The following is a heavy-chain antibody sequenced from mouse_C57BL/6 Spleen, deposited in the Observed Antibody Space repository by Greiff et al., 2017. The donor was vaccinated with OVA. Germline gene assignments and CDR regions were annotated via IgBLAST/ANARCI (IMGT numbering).Heavy chain of an antibody. CDR3: ARSDGTPLAY. J-gene: IGHJ3*01. CDR1: DYAFSSYW. CDR2: IYPGDGDT. V-gene: IGHV1-80*01. D-gene: IGHD1-1*01. Sequence: QVQLKQSGAELVKPGASVKISCKASDYAFSSYWMNWVKQRPGKGLEWIGQIYPGDGDTNYNGKFEGKATLTADESSSTAYMQLSSLTSEDSAVYFGARSDGTPLAYWGQGTLVTVSA.